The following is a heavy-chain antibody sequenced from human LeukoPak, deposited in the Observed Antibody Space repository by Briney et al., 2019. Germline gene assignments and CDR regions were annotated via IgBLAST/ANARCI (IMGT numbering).Heavy chain of an antibody. J-gene: IGHJ6*03. CDR2: INHSGST. V-gene: IGHV4-34*01. Sequence: PSETLSLTCAVYGGSFSGYYWSWIRQPPGKGLEWIGEINHSGSTNYNPSLKSRVTISVDTSKNQFSLKLSSVTAADTAVYYCAREDADNYYYYYMDVWGKGTTVTVSS. D-gene: IGHD2-15*01. CDR1: GGSFSGYY. CDR3: AREDADNYYYYYMDV.